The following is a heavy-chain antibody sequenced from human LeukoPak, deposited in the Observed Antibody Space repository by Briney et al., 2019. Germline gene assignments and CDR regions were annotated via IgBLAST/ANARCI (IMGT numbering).Heavy chain of an antibody. CDR1: GFTVSSNY. CDR3: ARDLPVTYGMDV. Sequence: GGSLRLSCAASGFTVSSNYMSWVRQAPGKGLEWVSVIYSGGSTYYADSVKGRFTISRDNSKNTLYLQMNSLRAEDTAVYYCARDLPVTYGMDVWGQGTTVTVSS. CDR2: IYSGGST. J-gene: IGHJ6*02. D-gene: IGHD4-11*01. V-gene: IGHV3-66*01.